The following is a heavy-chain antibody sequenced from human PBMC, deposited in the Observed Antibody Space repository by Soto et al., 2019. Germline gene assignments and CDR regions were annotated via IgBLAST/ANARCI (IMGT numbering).Heavy chain of an antibody. D-gene: IGHD2-15*01. CDR2: IYSGGST. CDR3: ARNPLPYCSGGSCYPNWFAP. V-gene: IGHV3-53*01. CDR1: GFTVSSNY. J-gene: IGHJ5*02. Sequence: EVQLVESGGGLIQPGGSLRLSCAASGFTVSSNYMSWVRQAPGKGLEWVSVIYSGGSTYYADSVKGRFTISRDNSKNTLYLQMNSRRAEDTAVYYCARNPLPYCSGGSCYPNWFAPWGQGTLVTVSS.